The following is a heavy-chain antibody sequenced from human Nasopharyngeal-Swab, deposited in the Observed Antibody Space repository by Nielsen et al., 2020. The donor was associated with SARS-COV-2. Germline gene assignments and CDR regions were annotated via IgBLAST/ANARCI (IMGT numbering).Heavy chain of an antibody. D-gene: IGHD4-11*01. Sequence: GESLKISCAASGFTFSIFDMGWVRQAPGKGLEWLATIKQGGGERYYVDSVKGRFTISSDNAKNSVYLQINSLRAEDTAVYYCAREANDYSNYRRGTEWFDPWGQGTLVTVSS. CDR2: IKQGGGER. CDR3: AREANDYSNYRRGTEWFDP. CDR1: GFTFSIFD. J-gene: IGHJ5*02. V-gene: IGHV3-7*01.